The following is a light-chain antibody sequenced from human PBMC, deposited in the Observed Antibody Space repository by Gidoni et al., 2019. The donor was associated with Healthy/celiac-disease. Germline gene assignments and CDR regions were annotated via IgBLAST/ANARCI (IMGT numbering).Light chain of an antibody. V-gene: IGKV4-1*01. J-gene: IGKJ5*01. CDR3: QQYYSTPIT. CDR2: WAS. Sequence: DIVMTQSPDSLAVSLGERSTINCKSSQSVLYSSNNKNYLAWYQPNPGQPPQLLIYWASTRESGVPDRFSGSGSGTDFTLTISSLQAEDVAVYYCQQYYSTPITFGQGTRLEIK. CDR1: QSVLYSSNNKNY.